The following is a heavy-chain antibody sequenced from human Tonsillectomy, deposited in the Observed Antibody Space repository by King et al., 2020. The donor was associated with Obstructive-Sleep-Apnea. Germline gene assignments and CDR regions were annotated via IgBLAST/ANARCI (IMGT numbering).Heavy chain of an antibody. CDR3: ARGRGYCSSTSCYEIYGMDV. CDR2: ISSSGSTI. CDR1: GFTFSDYY. V-gene: IGHV3-11*01. Sequence: VQLVESGGGLVKPGGSLRLSCAASGFTFSDYYMSWIRQAPGKGLEWVSYISSSGSTIYYADSVKGRFNISRDNAKNSLYLQMHSLRAEDTAVYYCARGRGYCSSTSCYEIYGMDVWGQGTTVTVSS. J-gene: IGHJ6*02. D-gene: IGHD2-2*01.